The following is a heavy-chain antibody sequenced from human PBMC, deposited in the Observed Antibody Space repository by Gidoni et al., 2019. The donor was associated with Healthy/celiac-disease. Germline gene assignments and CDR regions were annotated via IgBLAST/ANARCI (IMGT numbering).Heavy chain of an antibody. CDR1: GFPFSSYS. V-gene: IGHV3-21*01. Sequence: EVQLVESGGGLVKPGGSLRLSCAASGFPFSSYSMNWVRQAPGKGLEWVSSIRSSSSYIYYADSVKGRFTISRDNAKNSLYLQMNSLRAEDTAVYYCARGGYNWNYVDYWGQGTLVTVSS. CDR3: ARGGYNWNYVDY. D-gene: IGHD1-20*01. CDR2: IRSSSSYI. J-gene: IGHJ4*02.